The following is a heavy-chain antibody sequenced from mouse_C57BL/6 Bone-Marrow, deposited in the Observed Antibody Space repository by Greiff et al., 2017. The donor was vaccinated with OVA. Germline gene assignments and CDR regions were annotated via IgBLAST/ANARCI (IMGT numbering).Heavy chain of an antibody. V-gene: IGHV1-54*01. D-gene: IGHD2-3*01. Sequence: VQVVESGAELVRPGTSVKVSCKASGYAFTNYLIEWVKQRPGQGLEWIGVINPGSGGTNYNEKFKGKATLTADKSSSTAYMQLSSLTSEDSAVYFCARIYDGFVRHYFDYWGQGTTLTVSS. CDR2: INPGSGGT. CDR1: GYAFTNYL. J-gene: IGHJ2*01. CDR3: ARIYDGFVRHYFDY.